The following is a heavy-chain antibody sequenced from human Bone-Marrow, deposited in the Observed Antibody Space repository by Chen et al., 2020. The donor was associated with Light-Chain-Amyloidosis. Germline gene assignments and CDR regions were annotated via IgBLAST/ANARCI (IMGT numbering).Heavy chain of an antibody. D-gene: IGHD6-13*01. V-gene: IGHV3-53*02. CDR1: GFSVSSIY. J-gene: IGHJ4*02. CDR2: IYNDADGSR. CDR3: ARGSRAAGGLGSGYFDS. Sequence: DVQLVETGGGLIRPGGSLRLSCAVSGFSVSSIYMNWVSQAPGKAPEWVAVIYNDADGSRHYPDSVRGRFAISSDTSKNSIYLQMNSLRPEDTAIYYCARGSRAAGGLGSGYFDSWGQGIRVTVSS.